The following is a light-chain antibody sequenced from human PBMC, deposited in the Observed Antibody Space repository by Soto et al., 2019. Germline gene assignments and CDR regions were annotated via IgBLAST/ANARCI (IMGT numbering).Light chain of an antibody. CDR2: GAS. J-gene: IGKJ1*01. CDR3: QQYGSSPRT. V-gene: IGKV3-20*01. CDR1: QRVSSAY. Sequence: EIVLTQSPGTLSLSPGERATLSCGASQRVSSAYVAWYQQKPGQAPRLLIYGASSPATGLPDRFSGSGSGTDFTLSISRLEPEDFAVYYCQQYGSSPRTFGQGTKVEVK.